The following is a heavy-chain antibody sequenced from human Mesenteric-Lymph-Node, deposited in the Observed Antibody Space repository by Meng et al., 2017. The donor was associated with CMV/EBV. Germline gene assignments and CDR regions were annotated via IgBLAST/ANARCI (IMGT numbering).Heavy chain of an antibody. Sequence: GESLKISCAASGFTFSSYSMNWVRQAPGKGLEWVSSISSSSSYIYYADSVKGRFTISRDNAKNSLYLQMNSLRAEDTAVYYCAAYNWFGYWGQGTLVTVSS. CDR2: ISSSSSYI. CDR3: AAYNWFGY. D-gene: IGHD1-20*01. J-gene: IGHJ4*02. CDR1: GFTFSSYS. V-gene: IGHV3-21*01.